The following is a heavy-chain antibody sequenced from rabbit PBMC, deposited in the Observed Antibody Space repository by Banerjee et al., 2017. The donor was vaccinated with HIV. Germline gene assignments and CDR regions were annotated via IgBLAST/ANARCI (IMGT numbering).Heavy chain of an antibody. D-gene: IGHD6-1*01. V-gene: IGHV1S40*01. Sequence: QLLEESGGDLVKPGASLTLTCTASGFSFSSDYWICWVRQAPEKGLEWIGCIGAGSGATYYATWAKGRFTISKTSSTTVTLQMTSLTAADTATYFCTRGNYATGFHPWGPGTLVTVS. CDR3: TRGNYATGFHP. CDR1: GFSFSSDYW. CDR2: IGAGSGAT. J-gene: IGHJ2*01.